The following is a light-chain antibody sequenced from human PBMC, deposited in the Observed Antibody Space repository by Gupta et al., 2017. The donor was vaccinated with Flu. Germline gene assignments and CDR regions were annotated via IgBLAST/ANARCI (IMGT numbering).Light chain of an antibody. CDR2: RAS. CDR1: QSITNW. J-gene: IGKJ2*01. Sequence: DIQMSQSPSTLSPSIGDRVTITRRSSQSITNWWAWYQQRPGTAPILLIYRASILEIRVPSRFSGSGSGTEFTLTINSLQPDDIATYYWQQYFSSSPYTFGQGTRLEIK. CDR3: QQYFSSSPYT. V-gene: IGKV1-5*03.